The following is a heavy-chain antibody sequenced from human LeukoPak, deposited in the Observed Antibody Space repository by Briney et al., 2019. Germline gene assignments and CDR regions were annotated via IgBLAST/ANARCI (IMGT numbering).Heavy chain of an antibody. D-gene: IGHD2-2*01. CDR2: IKEDGSVR. V-gene: IGHV3-7*01. CDR1: GFSFSNYW. J-gene: IGHJ3*02. Sequence: PGGSLRLSCAASGFSFSNYWMTWVRQAPGKGLERVANIKEDGSVRYYGDSVRGRFIISRDNAKNSLYLQMDSLRAEDTAVYYCAREVPAAMNAFDIWGQGTMVTVSS. CDR3: AREVPAAMNAFDI.